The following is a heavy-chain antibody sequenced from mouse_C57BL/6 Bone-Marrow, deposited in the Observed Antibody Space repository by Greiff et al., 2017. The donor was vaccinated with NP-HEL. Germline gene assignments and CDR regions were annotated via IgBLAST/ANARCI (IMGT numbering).Heavy chain of an antibody. Sequence: VQGVESGPELVKPGASVKISCKASGYAFSSSWMNWVKQRPGKGLEWIGRIYPGDGDTNYNGKFKGKATLTADKSSSTAYMQLSSLTSEDSEVYFCARRLRFAYWGQGTLVTVSA. CDR1: GYAFSSSW. J-gene: IGHJ3*01. V-gene: IGHV1-82*01. D-gene: IGHD1-3*01. CDR3: ARRLRFAY. CDR2: IYPGDGDT.